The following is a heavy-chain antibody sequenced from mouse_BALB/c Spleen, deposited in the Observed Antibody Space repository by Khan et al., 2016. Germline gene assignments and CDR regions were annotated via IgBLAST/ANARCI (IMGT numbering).Heavy chain of an antibody. CDR2: IYPGSNNI. Sequence: VQLQQPGPELVKPGASVNMSCKASGYTFTDYVIGWVKQRTGQGLEWIGEIYPGSNNIYYNEKFKDKATLTADKSSSTAYMQLSSLTSEDSAVYFCARSGSLSYYTLDYWGQGASVTVSS. V-gene: IGHV1-81*01. CDR1: GYTFTDYV. J-gene: IGHJ4*01. CDR3: ARSGSLSYYTLDY. D-gene: IGHD3-1*01.